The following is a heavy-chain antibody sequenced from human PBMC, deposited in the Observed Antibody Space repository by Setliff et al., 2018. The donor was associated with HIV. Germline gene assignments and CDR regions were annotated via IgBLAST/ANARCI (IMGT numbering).Heavy chain of an antibody. D-gene: IGHD5-12*01. CDR3: ARDSAIVTTIIDHYYGMDV. J-gene: IGHJ6*02. CDR1: GYTFTTYG. Sequence: ASVKVSCKASGYTFTTYGISWVRQAPGHGLEWMGWISPNFGHTKYAQKFLDRVTMTIDTSASTAYMELSSLRSEDTAVYYCARDSAIVTTIIDHYYGMDVWGQGTTVTVSS. CDR2: ISPNFGHT. V-gene: IGHV1-18*04.